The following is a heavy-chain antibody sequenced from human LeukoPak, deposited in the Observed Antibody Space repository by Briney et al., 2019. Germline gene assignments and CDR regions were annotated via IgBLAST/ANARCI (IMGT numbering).Heavy chain of an antibody. CDR2: ISGSSTYI. D-gene: IGHD4-17*01. Sequence: GVLRLSCAASGFTFSSYTMTWVRQAPGKGLEWVSSISGSSTYIYYADSMKGRFTISRDNAKNSLYLQMNSLRAEDTAVFYCARDYPFGDYALDYWGQGTLVTVSS. J-gene: IGHJ4*02. V-gene: IGHV3-21*01. CDR1: GFTFSSYT. CDR3: ARDYPFGDYALDY.